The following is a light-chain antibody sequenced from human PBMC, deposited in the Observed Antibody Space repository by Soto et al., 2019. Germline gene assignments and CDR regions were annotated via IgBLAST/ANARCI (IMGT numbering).Light chain of an antibody. CDR2: DAS. J-gene: IGKJ3*01. Sequence: EFVLTQSPATLSLSPGERATLSCRASQGISNYLAWYQQKPGQAPRLLIYDASNRATGIPARFSGSGSGTDCTLPISSLEPEDSAVYYCQQRINWPPTFGPGTKVDIK. V-gene: IGKV3-11*01. CDR1: QGISNY. CDR3: QQRINWPPT.